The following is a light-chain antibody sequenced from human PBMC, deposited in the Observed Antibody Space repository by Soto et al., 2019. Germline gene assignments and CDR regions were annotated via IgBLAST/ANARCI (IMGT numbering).Light chain of an antibody. CDR1: QSIFYNNNNY. V-gene: IGKV4-1*01. CDR3: XXXXATET. J-gene: IGKJ3*01. CDR2: LAS. Sequence: DIVMTQSPDSLAVSLGERATINCKSSQSIFYNNNNYLAWYQQKPGHPPKLLIYLASTRESGVPDRFSGSGSGTDFTLTISSLXXXXXXXXXXXXXXATETFGPGTKVDIK.